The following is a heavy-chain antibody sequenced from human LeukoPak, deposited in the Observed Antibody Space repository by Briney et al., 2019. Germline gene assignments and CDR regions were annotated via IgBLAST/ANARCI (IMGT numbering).Heavy chain of an antibody. J-gene: IGHJ4*02. V-gene: IGHV3-23*01. D-gene: IGHD6-13*01. CDR3: AKATPNSGFDY. CDR2: ISGSGGST. CDR1: GFTFSSYW. Sequence: PGGSLRLSCAASGFTFSSYWMHWVRHTPGKGLEWVSAISGSGGSTYYADSVKGRFTISRDNSKNTLYLQMNSLRAEDTAVYYCAKATPNSGFDYWGQGTLVTVSS.